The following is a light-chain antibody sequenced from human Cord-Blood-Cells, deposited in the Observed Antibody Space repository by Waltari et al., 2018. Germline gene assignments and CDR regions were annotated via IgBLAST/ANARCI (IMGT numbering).Light chain of an antibody. CDR1: SSNIGSNT. V-gene: IGLV1-44*01. CDR3: AAWDDSLNGPV. Sequence: QSVLTQPPSASGTPGPRVTISCSGSSSNIGSNTVSWDQQLPGTAPNLLIYSNNQRPSGVPDRFSGSKAGTSASLAISGLQSEDEADYYCAAWDDSLNGPVFGGGTQLTVL. CDR2: SNN. J-gene: IGLJ7*01.